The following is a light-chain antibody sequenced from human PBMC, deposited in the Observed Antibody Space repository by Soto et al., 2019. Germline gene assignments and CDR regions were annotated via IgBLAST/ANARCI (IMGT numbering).Light chain of an antibody. V-gene: IGKV3-20*01. Sequence: FVLTQSPGTLSLSPGERATLSCRASQSVSSSYLAWYQQKPGQAPRLLIYGTSSRATAIPDRFSGSGSGTDFTLTISRLEPEDLTVYYCQQYGSSSWTFGQGTKVEIK. CDR2: GTS. CDR1: QSVSSSY. CDR3: QQYGSSSWT. J-gene: IGKJ1*01.